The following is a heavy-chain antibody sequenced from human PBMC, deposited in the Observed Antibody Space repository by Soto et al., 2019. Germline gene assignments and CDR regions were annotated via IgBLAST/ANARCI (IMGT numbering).Heavy chain of an antibody. V-gene: IGHV1-18*01. CDR3: ARTPPLEPVHFDY. D-gene: IGHD2-15*01. CDR2: ISAYNGNT. Sequence: QVQLVQSGAEVKKPGASVKVSCKASGYTFTSYGISWVRQAPGQGLEWMGWISAYNGNTNYAQKLQGRVTMTTDRSTSADSMELRSLRSGDTAVYYCARTPPLEPVHFDYWGQGTLVTVSS. J-gene: IGHJ4*02. CDR1: GYTFTSYG.